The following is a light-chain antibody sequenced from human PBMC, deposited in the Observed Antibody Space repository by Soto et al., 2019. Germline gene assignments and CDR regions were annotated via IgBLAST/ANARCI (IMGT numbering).Light chain of an antibody. CDR2: AAS. CDR1: QSITRY. CDR3: QHYNSYSEA. J-gene: IGKJ1*01. V-gene: IGKV1-5*01. Sequence: DIQMTQSPPSLSASVGDRVTITCRTSQSITRYLNWYRQQPGEAPKLLIYAASSLQSGVPSRFSGSGSGTEFTLTISSLQPDDFATYYCQHYNSYSEAFGQGTRWIS.